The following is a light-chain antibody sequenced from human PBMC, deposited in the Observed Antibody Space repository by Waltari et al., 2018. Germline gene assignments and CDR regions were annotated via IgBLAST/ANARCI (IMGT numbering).Light chain of an antibody. Sequence: DIVLTQSPASLAVSLGERATINCKSSQSVLDTSNNKNFLSWYQQRPGQPPTLLVYWASIRQSGIPDRFTGSGSGTDFTLTISNFQAEDVAVYYCLQYSATPLTFGGGNKVEMK. CDR1: QSVLDTSNNKNF. CDR2: WAS. CDR3: LQYSATPLT. J-gene: IGKJ4*01. V-gene: IGKV4-1*01.